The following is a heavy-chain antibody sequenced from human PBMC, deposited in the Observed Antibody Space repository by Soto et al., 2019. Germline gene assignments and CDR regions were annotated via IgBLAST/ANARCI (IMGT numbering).Heavy chain of an antibody. CDR2: LNPKDSFA. Sequence: GESLKISCKASGFIFTSYWLSWVRQMPGKGLEWMGMLNPKDSFANYSPSFRGHVTISPDTSVTTAYLKWSSLKASDTAMYYCARQGCSGGSCYIGYWGQGTLVTVSS. CDR1: GFIFTSYW. V-gene: IGHV5-10-1*01. D-gene: IGHD2-15*01. CDR3: ARQGCSGGSCYIGY. J-gene: IGHJ4*02.